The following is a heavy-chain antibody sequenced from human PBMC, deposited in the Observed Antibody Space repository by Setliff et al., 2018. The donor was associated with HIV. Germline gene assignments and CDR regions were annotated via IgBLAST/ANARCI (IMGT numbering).Heavy chain of an antibody. CDR2: IKSKTDGGTT. J-gene: IGHJ4*02. CDR1: GFTFSNAW. V-gene: IGHV3-15*01. Sequence: PGGSLRLSCAASGFTFSNAWMSWVRQAPGKGLEWVGRIKSKTDGGTTDYAAPVKGRFTISRDDSKNTLYLQMNSLKTEDTAVYYCTTPPTLTGTTASIDYWGQGTQVTVSS. CDR3: TTPPTLTGTTASIDY. D-gene: IGHD1-7*01.